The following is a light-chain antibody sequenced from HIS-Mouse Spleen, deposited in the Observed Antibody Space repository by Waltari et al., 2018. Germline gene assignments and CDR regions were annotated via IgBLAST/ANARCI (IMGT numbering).Light chain of an antibody. CDR3: SSYTSSSFNVV. V-gene: IGLV2-14*03. J-gene: IGLJ2*01. Sequence: QSALTQPASVSGSPGQSITISCTGTSSDVGGYNYVSWYQQHPDNAPKLMIYDVSNRPSAVSNRFSGSKSGNTASLTISGLQAEDEADYYCSSYTSSSFNVVFGGGTKLTVL. CDR1: SSDVGGYNY. CDR2: DVS.